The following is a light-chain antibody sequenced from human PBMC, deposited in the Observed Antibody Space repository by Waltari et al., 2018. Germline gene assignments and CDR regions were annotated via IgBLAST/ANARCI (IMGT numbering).Light chain of an antibody. CDR3: CSYAGSAISV. V-gene: IGLV2-23*02. CDR1: SSDVGSYNL. CDR2: DVN. Sequence: QSALTQTATVSGSPGQSITISCTGTSSDVGSYNLVSWYQQHPGKAPTLIIYDVNKRPSGVSTRFSGSKSGNTASLTISGLQAADEADYYCCSYAGSAISVFDGGTRLTVL. J-gene: IGLJ3*02.